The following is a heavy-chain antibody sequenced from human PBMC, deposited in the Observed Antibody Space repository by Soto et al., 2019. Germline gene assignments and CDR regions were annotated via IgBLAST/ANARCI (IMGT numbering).Heavy chain of an antibody. CDR3: ARGGQIAVVTASFVY. CDR1: GYTFTSYY. V-gene: IGHV1-46*03. Sequence: ASVKVSCKASGYTFTSYYMHWVRQAPGQGLEWMGIINPSGGSTRYAQKFQGRVTVTRDTSTTTVFMELSSLRSDDTAVYYCARGGQIAVVTASFVYWGQGTLVTGSS. CDR2: INPSGGST. J-gene: IGHJ4*02. D-gene: IGHD2-21*02.